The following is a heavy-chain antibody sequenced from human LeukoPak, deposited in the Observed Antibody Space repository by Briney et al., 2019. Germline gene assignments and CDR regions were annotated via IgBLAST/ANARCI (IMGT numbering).Heavy chain of an antibody. D-gene: IGHD3-10*01. CDR3: VGGVITARYYYGMDV. V-gene: IGHV4-30-2*01. CDR1: GGSISSGGYS. CDR2: IYHSGST. J-gene: IGHJ6*02. Sequence: SETLSLTCAVSGGSISSGGYSWSWIRQPPGKGLEWIGYIYHSGSTYYNPSLKSRVTISVVRSKNQFSLKLSSVTAADTAVYYCVGGVITARYYYGMDVWGQGTTVTVSS.